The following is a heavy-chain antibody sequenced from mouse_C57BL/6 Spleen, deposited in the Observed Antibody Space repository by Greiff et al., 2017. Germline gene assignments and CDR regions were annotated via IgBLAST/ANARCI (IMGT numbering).Heavy chain of an antibody. Sequence: EVKLVESEGGLVQPGSSMKLSCTASGFTFSDYYMAWVRQVPEKGLEWVANINYDGSSTYYLDSLKSRFIISRDNAKNILYLQMSSLKSEDTATYYCARGLGLDYWGQGTTRTVSS. CDR3: ARGLGLDY. J-gene: IGHJ2*01. D-gene: IGHD4-1*01. CDR1: GFTFSDYY. CDR2: INYDGSST. V-gene: IGHV5-16*01.